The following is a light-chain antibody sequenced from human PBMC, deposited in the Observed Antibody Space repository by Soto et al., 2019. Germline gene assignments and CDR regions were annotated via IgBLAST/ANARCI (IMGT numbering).Light chain of an antibody. CDR2: RA. V-gene: IGKV3-20*01. CDR3: QQYGGSPPYT. Sequence: EIVLTQSPGTLSLSPGERATLSCRASQSVSSIYLAWYQQKPGQAPRLLIYRASGIPDRFSGSGSGTDFTLTISRLEPEDFAVYYCQQYGGSPPYTFGQGTKLEIK. CDR1: QSVSSIY. J-gene: IGKJ2*01.